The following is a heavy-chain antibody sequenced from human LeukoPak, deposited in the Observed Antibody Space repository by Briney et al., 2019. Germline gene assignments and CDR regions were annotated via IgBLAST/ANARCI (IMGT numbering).Heavy chain of an antibody. D-gene: IGHD6-19*01. CDR1: GFTLSNYW. CDR2: IKQDGSVK. Sequence: PGGSLRLSCAASGFTLSNYWMNWGRQAPGEGLEWVANIKQDGSVKHNVDSVKGRFTISRDNSKNSLYLQMNSLRAEDTAVYYCARDPGSSGWFEYWGQGTLVTVSS. V-gene: IGHV3-7*03. J-gene: IGHJ4*02. CDR3: ARDPGSSGWFEY.